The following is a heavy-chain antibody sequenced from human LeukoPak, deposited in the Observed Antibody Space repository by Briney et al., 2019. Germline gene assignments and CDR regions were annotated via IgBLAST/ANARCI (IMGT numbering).Heavy chain of an antibody. CDR3: ARVSYYYDSSGYCDY. CDR2: IYHSGST. CDR1: GGSISSSNW. J-gene: IGHJ4*02. Sequence: SGTLSLTCAVSGGSISSSNWWSWVRQPPGKGLEWIGEIYHSGSTNYNPSLKSRVTISVDKSKNQFSLKLSSVTAADTAVYYCARVSYYYDSSGYCDYWGQGTLVTVSS. D-gene: IGHD3-22*01. V-gene: IGHV4-4*02.